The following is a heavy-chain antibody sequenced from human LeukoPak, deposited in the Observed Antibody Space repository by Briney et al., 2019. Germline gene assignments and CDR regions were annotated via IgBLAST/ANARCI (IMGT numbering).Heavy chain of an antibody. CDR3: ARARSSSGPLCY. J-gene: IGHJ4*02. CDR2: IIPIFGTA. Sequence: SVKVSCKASGGTFSSYAISWVRQAPGQGLEWMGGIIPIFGTANYAQKFQGRVTITTDESTSTAYMELSSLRSEDTAVYYGARARSSSGPLCYWGQGTLVTVSS. V-gene: IGHV1-69*05. CDR1: GGTFSSYA. D-gene: IGHD6-13*01.